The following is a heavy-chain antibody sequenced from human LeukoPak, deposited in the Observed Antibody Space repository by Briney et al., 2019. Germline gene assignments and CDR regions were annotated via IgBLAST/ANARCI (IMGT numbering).Heavy chain of an antibody. D-gene: IGHD3-10*01. Sequence: GASVKVSCKASGYTFTSYGISWVRQAPGQGLEWMGWISAYNGNTNYAQKLQGRVTMTTDTSTSTAYMELRSLRSDDTAVYYCARGADTATYGSGSYKISGWFDPWGQGTLVTVSS. CDR3: ARGADTATYGSGSYKISGWFDP. CDR1: GYTFTSYG. V-gene: IGHV1-18*01. CDR2: ISAYNGNT. J-gene: IGHJ5*02.